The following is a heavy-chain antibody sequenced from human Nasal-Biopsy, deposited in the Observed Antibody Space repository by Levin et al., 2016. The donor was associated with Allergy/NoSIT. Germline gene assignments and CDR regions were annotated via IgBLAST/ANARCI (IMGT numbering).Heavy chain of an antibody. Sequence: SETLSLTCTVSGGSISRSDYYWSWIRQLPGKGLEWIGYIYYSGSSYHNPTLGGRFTISLDRSKNQFFLKLTSITAADTAIYYCAKVPDGGRYYFESWGQGTLVTVSS. D-gene: IGHD4-23*01. CDR3: AKVPDGGRYYFES. CDR1: GGSISRSDYY. CDR2: IYYSGSS. V-gene: IGHV4-31*03. J-gene: IGHJ4*02.